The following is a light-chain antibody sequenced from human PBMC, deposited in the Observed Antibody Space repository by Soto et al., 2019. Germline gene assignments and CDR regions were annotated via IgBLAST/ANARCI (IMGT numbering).Light chain of an antibody. CDR1: SSDVGSDYNY. Sequence: QSALTQPGSVSESSAQSIAISCTGTSSDVGSDYNYVSWYQQHPGKAPKLMVYDVNTRPSGVSNRFSGSKSGTTASLTISGLQAEDEADYYCCSYTTSSTYVFGTGTKVTVL. CDR2: DVN. J-gene: IGLJ1*01. V-gene: IGLV2-14*03. CDR3: CSYTTSSTYV.